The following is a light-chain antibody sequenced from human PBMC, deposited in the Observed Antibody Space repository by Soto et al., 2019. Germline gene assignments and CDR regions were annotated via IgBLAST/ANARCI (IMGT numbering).Light chain of an antibody. CDR3: SSYTSSSTLYA. CDR2: EAN. V-gene: IGLV2-14*01. Sequence: QSALTQPASVSGSPRQSITISCTGASSDVGGYTYVSWYQQHPGKAPKLIIYEANNRPSGVSHRFSGSKSGNTASLTISGLQAEDEADYYCSSYTSSSTLYAFGTGTKGTVL. CDR1: SSDVGGYTY. J-gene: IGLJ1*01.